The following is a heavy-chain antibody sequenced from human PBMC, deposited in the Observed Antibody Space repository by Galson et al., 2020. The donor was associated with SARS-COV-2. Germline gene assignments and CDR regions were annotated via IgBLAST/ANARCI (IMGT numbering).Heavy chain of an antibody. D-gene: IGHD2-15*01. Sequence: ASVKVSCKASGYTFTGYSIHWVRQAPGQGLEWMGWISPHSGDTNFAQMFQGRVTMTRDTSISTAYMDLSMLRSDDTAVYYCARSSTSNSAWLQLPDRCNCNGVNGWGLGTTVTVS. J-gene: IGHJ6*02. CDR1: GYTFTGYS. V-gene: IGHV1-2*02. CDR2: ISPHSGDT. CDR3: ARSSTSNSAWLQLPDRCNCNGVNG.